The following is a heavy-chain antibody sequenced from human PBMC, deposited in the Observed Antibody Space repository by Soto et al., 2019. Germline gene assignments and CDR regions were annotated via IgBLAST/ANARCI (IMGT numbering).Heavy chain of an antibody. CDR3: ARDAPGVAPY. CDR1: GGSINSGDSY. Sequence: QVQLQESGPGLVRPSQTLSLTGTVSGGSINSGDSYWNWLRQHPEKGLEWIGYINYRGSTFYNPALKSRIIISVDTSKHQFSLKLSSVTAADTAVYYCARDAPGVAPYWGQGTLVTVSS. J-gene: IGHJ4*02. D-gene: IGHD2-15*01. CDR2: INYRGST. V-gene: IGHV4-31*03.